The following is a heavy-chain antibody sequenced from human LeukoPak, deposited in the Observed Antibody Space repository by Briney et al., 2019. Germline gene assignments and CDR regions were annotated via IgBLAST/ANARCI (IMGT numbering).Heavy chain of an antibody. CDR3: AKYSQYSSSWSHLDY. D-gene: IGHD6-13*01. CDR1: GFTFSSYA. CDR2: ISGSGGST. V-gene: IGHV3-23*01. J-gene: IGHJ4*02. Sequence: PGGSLRLSCAASGFTFSSYAMSWVRQAPGKGLEWVSAISGSGGSTYYADSVKGRFTISRDNSKNTLYLQMNSLRAEDTAVYYCAKYSQYSSSWSHLDYWGQGTLVTVSS.